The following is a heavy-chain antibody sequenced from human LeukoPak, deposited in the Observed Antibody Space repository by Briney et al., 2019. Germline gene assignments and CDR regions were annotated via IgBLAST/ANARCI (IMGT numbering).Heavy chain of an antibody. CDR1: GGSFSGYY. V-gene: IGHV4-34*01. J-gene: IGHJ5*02. CDR3: ARGLGHRAVAGRNWFDP. Sequence: SETLSLTCAVYGGSFSGYYWSWIRQPPGKGLEWIGEINHSGSTNYNPPLKSRVTISVDTSKNQFSLKLSSVTAADTAVYYCARGLGHRAVAGRNWFDPWGQGTLVTVSS. CDR2: INHSGST. D-gene: IGHD6-19*01.